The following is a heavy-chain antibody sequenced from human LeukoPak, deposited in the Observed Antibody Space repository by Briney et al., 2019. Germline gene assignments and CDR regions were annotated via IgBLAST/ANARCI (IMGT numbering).Heavy chain of an antibody. V-gene: IGHV1-69*04. Sequence: SVKVSCKASGGTFSSYAISWVRQAPGQGLEWMGRIIPILGIANYAQKFQGRVTITADESTSTAYMELSSLRSEDTAVYYCARAASSSGWSHAFDIWGQGTMVTVSS. CDR3: ARAASSSGWSHAFDI. CDR2: IIPILGIA. J-gene: IGHJ3*02. D-gene: IGHD6-19*01. CDR1: GGTFSSYA.